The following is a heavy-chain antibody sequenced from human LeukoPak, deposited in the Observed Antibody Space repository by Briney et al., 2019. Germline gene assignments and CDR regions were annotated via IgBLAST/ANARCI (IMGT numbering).Heavy chain of an antibody. V-gene: IGHV1-8*01. CDR1: GYTFTSYN. Sequence: ASVKVSCKASGYTFTSYNINWVRQATGQGLEWMGWMNPNSGNTGYAQKFQGRVTMTRNTSISTAYMELSGLRSEDTAVYYCARANSYDFWSGYTPYYYYYYVDVWGKGTTVTVSS. D-gene: IGHD3-3*01. CDR3: ARANSYDFWSGYTPYYYYYYVDV. J-gene: IGHJ6*03. CDR2: MNPNSGNT.